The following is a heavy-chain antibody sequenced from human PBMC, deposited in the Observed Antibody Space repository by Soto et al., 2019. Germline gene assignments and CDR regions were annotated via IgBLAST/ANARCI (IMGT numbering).Heavy chain of an antibody. D-gene: IGHD1-26*01. CDR1: GFTFSDHY. J-gene: IGHJ3*02. CDR3: ARGGATGAFDT. V-gene: IGHV3-72*01. CDR2: TRNKANSYTT. Sequence: GGSLRLSCAASGFTFSDHYMDWVRQAPGKGLEWVGRTRNKANSYTTEYAASVKGRFTISRDDSKNSLYLQMNSLKTEDTAVYYCARGGATGAFDTWGQGTMVTVSS.